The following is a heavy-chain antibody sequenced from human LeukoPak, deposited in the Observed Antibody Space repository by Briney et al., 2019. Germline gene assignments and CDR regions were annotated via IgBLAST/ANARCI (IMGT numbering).Heavy chain of an antibody. Sequence: GGSLRLSCAASGFTFSSYSMNWVRQAPGKGLEWVSSISSSSSYIYYADSVKGRFTISRDNAKNSLYLQMNSLRAEDTAVYYCARDLIFVKGRWYYYYGMDVWGQGTTVTVSS. J-gene: IGHJ6*02. CDR2: ISSSSSYI. CDR3: ARDLIFVKGRWYYYYGMDV. CDR1: GFTFSSYS. V-gene: IGHV3-21*01. D-gene: IGHD2-15*01.